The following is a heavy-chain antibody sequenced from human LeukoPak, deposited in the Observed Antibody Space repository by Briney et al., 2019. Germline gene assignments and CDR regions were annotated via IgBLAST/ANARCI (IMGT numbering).Heavy chain of an antibody. CDR2: INSDGSST. CDR1: GFTFSSYW. D-gene: IGHD1-7*01. J-gene: IGHJ5*01. V-gene: IGHV3-74*01. Sequence: GGSLRLSCAASGFTFSSYWMHWVRQAPGKGLVWVSRINSDGSSTSYADSVKGRFTISRDNSKNTLYLQMNGLRAEDAAVYYCAKGALGNWNYDSWGQGTLVTVSS. CDR3: AKGALGNWNYDS.